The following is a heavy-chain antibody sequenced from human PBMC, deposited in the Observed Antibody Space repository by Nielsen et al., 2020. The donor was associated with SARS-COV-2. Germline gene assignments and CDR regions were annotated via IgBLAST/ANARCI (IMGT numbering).Heavy chain of an antibody. D-gene: IGHD3-22*01. J-gene: IGHJ4*02. V-gene: IGHV3-23*01. CDR3: ATQAEGYSHSLDY. Sequence: GESLKISCAASGFTFGRHAMSWVRQAPGKGLEWVSLIGTSGGSTYYADSVKGRFSISRDNSKNTLYLQMNSLRAEDTAVYYCATQAEGYSHSLDYWGQGTLVTVSS. CDR1: GFTFGRHA. CDR2: IGTSGGST.